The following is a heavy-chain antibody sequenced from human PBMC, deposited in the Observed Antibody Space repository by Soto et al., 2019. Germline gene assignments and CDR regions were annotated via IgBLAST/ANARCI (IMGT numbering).Heavy chain of an antibody. CDR3: TRVQNYYDSGSLFF. CDR1: GFTFSTYW. Sequence: GGSLRLSCAGSGFTFSTYWMTWVRQAPGKGLEWVANIKQDGSETHYVDSVKGRFTISRDNAKNSLYLQMNSLRAEDTAVYYCTRVQNYYDSGSLFFWGQGTLVTVSS. V-gene: IGHV3-7*01. J-gene: IGHJ4*02. D-gene: IGHD3-22*01. CDR2: IKQDGSET.